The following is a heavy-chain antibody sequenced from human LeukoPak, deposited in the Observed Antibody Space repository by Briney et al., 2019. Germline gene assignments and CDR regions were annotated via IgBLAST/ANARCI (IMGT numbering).Heavy chain of an antibody. CDR1: GFTFSSYS. V-gene: IGHV3-48*01. CDR2: ISSSSSTI. Sequence: AGGSLRLSCAASGFTFSSYSMNWVRQAPGKGLEWVSYISSSSSTIYYADSVKGRFTISRDNAKNSLYLQMSSLRAEDTAVYYCTKGTIWLPFDYWGQGTLVTVSS. CDR3: TKGTIWLPFDY. D-gene: IGHD5-18*01. J-gene: IGHJ4*02.